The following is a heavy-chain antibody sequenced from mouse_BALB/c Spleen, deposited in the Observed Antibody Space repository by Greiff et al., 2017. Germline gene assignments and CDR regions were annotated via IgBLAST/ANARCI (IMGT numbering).Heavy chain of an antibody. J-gene: IGHJ2*01. CDR1: GYSITSDYA. V-gene: IGHV3-2*02. D-gene: IGHD2-10*02. CDR3: ATRAYGNYTIDY. Sequence: EVQLQQSGPGLVKPSQSLSLTCTVTGYSITSDYAWNWIRQFPGNKLEWMGYISYSGSTSYNPSLKSRISITRDTSKNQFFLQLNSVTTEDTATYYCATRAYGNYTIDYWGQGTTLTVSS. CDR2: ISYSGST.